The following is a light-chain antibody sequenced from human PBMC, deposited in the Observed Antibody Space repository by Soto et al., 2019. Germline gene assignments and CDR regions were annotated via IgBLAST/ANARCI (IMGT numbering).Light chain of an antibody. CDR3: QQSYRTPLT. Sequence: DIQMTQSPSSLSASVGDRITITCRASQSISSYLNWYQQKPGKAPKLLIYAAYSMQSGVPSRFSGGGSGTDFTLTISSLQPEDIAIYYCQQSYRTPLTFGGGTKVEIK. CDR1: QSISSY. J-gene: IGKJ4*02. CDR2: AAY. V-gene: IGKV1-39*01.